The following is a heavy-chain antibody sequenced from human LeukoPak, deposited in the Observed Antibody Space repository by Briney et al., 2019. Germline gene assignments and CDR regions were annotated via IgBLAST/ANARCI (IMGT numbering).Heavy chain of an antibody. Sequence: GASVKVSCTASGYNIMNYAMHWVRQALGQRLEWMGWIDPGNGFIEYSQKFQGRVVITWDTPATTGNMEVSSLTSEDTAVYYCARGGTYTYGYIDYWGQGTQVTVSS. CDR1: GYNIMNYA. J-gene: IGHJ4*02. V-gene: IGHV1-3*01. CDR3: ARGGTYTYGYIDY. CDR2: IDPGNGFI. D-gene: IGHD5-18*01.